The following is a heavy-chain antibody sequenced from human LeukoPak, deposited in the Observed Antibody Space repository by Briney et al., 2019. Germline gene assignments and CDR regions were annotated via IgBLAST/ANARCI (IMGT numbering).Heavy chain of an antibody. CDR2: ITSSSSYI. Sequence: GGSLRLSCAAPGFTFTTYTMNWVRQAPGKGLEWVSSITSSSSYIYYADSVKGRVTISRDSAKNSLYLQMNSLRAEDTAVYYCARGHSSSSFDYWGQGTLVTVSS. CDR3: ARGHSSSSFDY. V-gene: IGHV3-21*06. CDR1: GFTFTTYT. D-gene: IGHD6-13*01. J-gene: IGHJ4*02.